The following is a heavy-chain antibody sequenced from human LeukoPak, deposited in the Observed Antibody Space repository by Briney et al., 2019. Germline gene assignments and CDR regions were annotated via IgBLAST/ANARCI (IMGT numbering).Heavy chain of an antibody. CDR2: ISGSGGST. J-gene: IGHJ4*02. D-gene: IGHD3-10*01. CDR3: AREGVGESSGERFLEDY. V-gene: IGHV3-23*01. Sequence: GGSLSLSCAASGFTFSSYAMSWVRQAPGKGLEWVSAISGSGGSTYYADSEKGRFTISRDNSKNTLYLQLNSLRAEDTAVYYCAREGVGESSGERFLEDYWGQGTLVTVSS. CDR1: GFTFSSYA.